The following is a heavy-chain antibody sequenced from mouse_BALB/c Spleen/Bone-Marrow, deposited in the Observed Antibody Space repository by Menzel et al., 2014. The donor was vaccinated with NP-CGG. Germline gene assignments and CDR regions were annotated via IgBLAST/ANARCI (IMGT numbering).Heavy chain of an antibody. V-gene: IGHV1-18*01. D-gene: IGHD2-3*01. CDR2: INPYDGGT. J-gene: IGHJ3*01. CDR3: AREGGYDGYYPLAY. CDR1: GYSFTGYT. Sequence: EVQLQQSGPELVKPGASMKISCKASGYSFTGYTMNWVKQSHGKNLEGIGLINPYDGGTSYNQKFKGKATLTVDKSSSTAYMECLSLTSEDSAVYYCAREGGYDGYYPLAYWGQGTLVTVSA.